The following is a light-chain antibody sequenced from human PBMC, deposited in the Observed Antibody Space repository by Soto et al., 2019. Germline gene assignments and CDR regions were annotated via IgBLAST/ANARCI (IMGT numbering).Light chain of an antibody. Sequence: QSVLTQPPSASGSPGQSVTISCTGTNSDVGGYNYVSWYQHHPGKAPKLLIFEVYNRPSGISDRFSGSKSGDTASLTISGLQAEDEADYYCISYIPSTTTHWVFGGGTKVTVL. CDR3: ISYIPSTTTHWV. CDR2: EVY. V-gene: IGLV2-8*01. CDR1: NSDVGGYNY. J-gene: IGLJ3*02.